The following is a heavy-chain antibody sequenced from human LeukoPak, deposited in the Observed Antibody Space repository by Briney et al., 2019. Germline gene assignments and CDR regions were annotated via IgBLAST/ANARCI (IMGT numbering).Heavy chain of an antibody. V-gene: IGHV3-23*01. CDR3: AKSGSSGWLYHLDF. CDR1: GFTFSNYA. CDR2: ISGGGGST. Sequence: GGSLRLSCAVSGFTFSNYAMSWVRQAPGKGLEWASAISGGGGSTFNADSVKGRFTISIDNSKNMLYLQMNSLRAEDTALYYCAKSGSSGWLYHLDFWGQGTLVTVSS. J-gene: IGHJ4*02. D-gene: IGHD6-19*01.